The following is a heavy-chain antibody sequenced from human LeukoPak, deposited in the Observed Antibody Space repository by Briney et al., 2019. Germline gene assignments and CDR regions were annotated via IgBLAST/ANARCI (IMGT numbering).Heavy chain of an antibody. Sequence: PGGSLRLSCAASGFTFSYYAIHWVRQAPGKGLEWVSAMGGSGASTYYADSVKGRFTISRDNSKNTVYLQMNSLRAEDTALYYCAKEGTMSYYLMDVWGQGTTVTVSS. CDR3: AKEGTMSYYLMDV. J-gene: IGHJ6*02. D-gene: IGHD3-10*02. V-gene: IGHV3-23*01. CDR1: GFTFSYYA. CDR2: MGGSGAST.